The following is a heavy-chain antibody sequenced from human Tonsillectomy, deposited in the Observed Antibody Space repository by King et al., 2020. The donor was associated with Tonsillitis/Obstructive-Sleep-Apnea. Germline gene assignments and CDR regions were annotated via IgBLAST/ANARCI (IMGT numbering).Heavy chain of an antibody. Sequence: VQLQQWGAGLLQPSETLSLTCAVYGGSFSGYYWSWIRQPPGKGLEWIGEINHSGSTNYNPSLKSRVTISVDTSKNQFSLKLSSVTAADTAVYYCATRGYSRTSCYTDNWFDPWGQGTLVTVSS. J-gene: IGHJ5*02. CDR1: GGSFSGYY. CDR2: INHSGST. D-gene: IGHD2-2*01. CDR3: ATRGYSRTSCYTDNWFDP. V-gene: IGHV4-34*01.